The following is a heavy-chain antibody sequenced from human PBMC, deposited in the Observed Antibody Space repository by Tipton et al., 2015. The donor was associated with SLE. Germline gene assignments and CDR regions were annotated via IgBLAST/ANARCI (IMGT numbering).Heavy chain of an antibody. Sequence: SLRLSCAASGFTFSSYAMSWVRQAPGKGLEWVSAISGSGGSTYYADSVKGRFTISRDNSKNTLYLQMNSLRAEDTAVYYCAGQYYDFWSGYPWYFDYWGQGTLVTVSS. J-gene: IGHJ4*02. CDR1: GFTFSSYA. CDR3: AGQYYDFWSGYPWYFDY. CDR2: ISGSGGST. V-gene: IGHV3-23*01. D-gene: IGHD3-3*01.